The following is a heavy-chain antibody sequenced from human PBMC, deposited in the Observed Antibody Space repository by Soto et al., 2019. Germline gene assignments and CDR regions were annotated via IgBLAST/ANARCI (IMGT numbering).Heavy chain of an antibody. J-gene: IGHJ4*02. V-gene: IGHV4-59*01. CDR3: ARALQYYGSGPFDF. CDR2: VYYSGHT. CDR1: GGSLSSYF. Sequence: QVQLQESGPGLVKPSETLSLSCSVSGGSLSSYFWSWIRQTPGSVLEWIGHVYYSGHTKYNPSLPSRVTFSVDTSKHQFFLTLTSVTAADPATYFCARALQYYGSGPFDFCGQGTLVTVSS. D-gene: IGHD3-10*01.